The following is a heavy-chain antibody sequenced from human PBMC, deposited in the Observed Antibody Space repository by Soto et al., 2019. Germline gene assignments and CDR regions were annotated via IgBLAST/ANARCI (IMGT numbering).Heavy chain of an antibody. J-gene: IGHJ4*02. CDR1: GGTFRSYV. V-gene: IGHV1-69*12. CDR2: IIPMYGTT. D-gene: IGHD1-1*01. CDR3: ARIGTLDWIDDY. Sequence: QVQLVQSGAEVKKPGSSVKVSCKASGGTFRSYVTSWVRQAPGQGLEWLGGIIPMYGTTYYAQTFQGRVTISADESTSTAFMELSSLRSEDTAVYYWARIGTLDWIDDYWGQGTLVTVS.